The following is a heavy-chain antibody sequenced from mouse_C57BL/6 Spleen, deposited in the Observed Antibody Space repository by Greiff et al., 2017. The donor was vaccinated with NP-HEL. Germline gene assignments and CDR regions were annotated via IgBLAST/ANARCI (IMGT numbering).Heavy chain of an antibody. J-gene: IGHJ4*01. D-gene: IGHD1-1*01. CDR2: IYPGSGST. CDR1: GYTFTSYW. Sequence: VQLQQPGAELVKPGASVKMSCKASGYTFTSYWITWVKQRPGQGLEWIGDIYPGSGSTNYNEKFKSKATLTVDTSSSTAYMQLSSLTSEDSAVYYCARMKVFITTVVATDYAMDYWGQGTSVTVSS. CDR3: ARMKVFITTVVATDYAMDY. V-gene: IGHV1-55*01.